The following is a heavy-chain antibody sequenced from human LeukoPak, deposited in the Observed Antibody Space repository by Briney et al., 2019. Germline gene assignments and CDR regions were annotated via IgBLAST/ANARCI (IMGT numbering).Heavy chain of an antibody. J-gene: IGHJ5*02. CDR1: GFTLSSHW. CDR3: AREVRFDP. Sequence: GGSLRLSCAASGFTLSSHWMNWVRQAPGKGLEWVSSISSSSSYIYYADSVKGRFTISRDNAKNSLYLQMNSLRAEDTAVYYCAREVRFDPWGQGTLVTVSS. V-gene: IGHV3-21*01. CDR2: ISSSSSYI.